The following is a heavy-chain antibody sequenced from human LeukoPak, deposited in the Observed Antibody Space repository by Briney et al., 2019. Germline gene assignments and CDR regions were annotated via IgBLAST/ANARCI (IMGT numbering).Heavy chain of an antibody. D-gene: IGHD1-26*01. J-gene: IGHJ5*02. V-gene: IGHV4-61*02. CDR3: ARGVGSSESNWFDP. CDR1: GGSISSGNYY. CDR2: IYTSGNT. Sequence: PSQTLSLTCTVSGGSISSGNYYWRWIRQPAGKGLEWIGRIYTSGNTMYNPSLKSRVTISIDTSKSQFSLKLTSVTAADTALYYCARGVGSSESNWFDPWGQGTLATVSS.